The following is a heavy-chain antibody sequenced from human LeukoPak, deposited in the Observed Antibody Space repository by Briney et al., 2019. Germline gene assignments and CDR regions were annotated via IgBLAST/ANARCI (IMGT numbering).Heavy chain of an antibody. Sequence: GGSLRLSCAASGFTFSSYEMNWVRQAPGKGLEWVSYISSSGSTIYYADSVKGRFTISRDNSKNTLYLQMNSLRAEDTAVYYCARAIQLWSPAAGWGQGTLVTVSS. CDR2: ISSSGSTI. V-gene: IGHV3-48*03. CDR3: ARAIQLWSPAAG. D-gene: IGHD5-18*01. CDR1: GFTFSSYE. J-gene: IGHJ4*02.